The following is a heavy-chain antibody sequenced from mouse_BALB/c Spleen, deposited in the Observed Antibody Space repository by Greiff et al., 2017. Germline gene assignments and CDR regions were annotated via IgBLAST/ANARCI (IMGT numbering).Heavy chain of an antibody. Sequence: EVKLMESGAELVKPGASVKLSCTASGFNIKDTYMHWVKQRPEQGLEWIGRIDPANGNTKYDPKFQGKATITADTSSNTAYMQLSSLTSEDTAVYYCARDRYLYYFDYWGQGTTLTVSS. CDR1: GFNIKDTY. CDR2: IDPANGNT. CDR3: ARDRYLYYFDY. D-gene: IGHD2-14*01. V-gene: IGHV14-3*02. J-gene: IGHJ2*01.